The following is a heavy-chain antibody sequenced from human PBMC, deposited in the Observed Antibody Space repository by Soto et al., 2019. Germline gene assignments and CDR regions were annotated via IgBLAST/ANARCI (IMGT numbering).Heavy chain of an antibody. CDR2: INAGNGNT. Sequence: ASVKVSCKASGYTFTSYAMHWVRQAPGQRLEWMGWINAGNGNTKYSQKFQGRVTITRDTSASTAYMELSSMRSEDTAVYYCARRDPISPVAFDSWGQGTMVTVSS. V-gene: IGHV1-3*01. CDR1: GYTFTSYA. CDR3: ARRDPISPVAFDS. J-gene: IGHJ3*02.